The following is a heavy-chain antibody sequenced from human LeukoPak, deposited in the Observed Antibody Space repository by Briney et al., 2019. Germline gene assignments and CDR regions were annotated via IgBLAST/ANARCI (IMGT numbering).Heavy chain of an antibody. CDR3: AKDSGDYCSGGSCYPSGFPY. Sequence: GGSLRLSCAASGFTFSSYGMHWVRQAPGKGLEWVAVIWYDGSNKYYADSVKGRFTISRDNSKNTLYLQMNSLRAEDTAVYYCAKDSGDYCSGGSCYPSGFPYWGQGTLVTVSS. V-gene: IGHV3-33*06. CDR2: IWYDGSNK. CDR1: GFTFSSYG. D-gene: IGHD2-15*01. J-gene: IGHJ4*02.